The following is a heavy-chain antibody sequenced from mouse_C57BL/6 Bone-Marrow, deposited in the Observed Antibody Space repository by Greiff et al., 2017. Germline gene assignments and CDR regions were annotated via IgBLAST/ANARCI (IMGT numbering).Heavy chain of an antibody. J-gene: IGHJ4*01. CDR2: ISNGGGST. D-gene: IGHD2-3*01. CDR3: ERRGYDGDYDYAMDY. Sequence: EVMLVESGGGLVQPGGSLKLSCAASGFTFSDYYMYWVRQTPEKRLEWVAYISNGGGSTYYPDTVKGRFTISRDNATNTLYLQMRRLKSEDTAMYYCERRGYDGDYDYAMDYWGQGTSVTVSS. CDR1: GFTFSDYY. V-gene: IGHV5-12*01.